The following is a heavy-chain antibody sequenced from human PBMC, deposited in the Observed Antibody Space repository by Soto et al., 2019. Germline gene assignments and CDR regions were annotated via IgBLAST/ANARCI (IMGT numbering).Heavy chain of an antibody. V-gene: IGHV4-34*01. CDR2: INHSGST. CDR1: GGSFSGYY. CDR3: ARRWQQVAPLLDV. D-gene: IGHD6-13*01. J-gene: IGHJ6*04. Sequence: QVQLQQWGAGLLKPSETLSLTCAVYGGSFSGYYWSWIRQAPGKGLEWIGEINHSGSTNCNTSLKSLVTISVDTSKNQFSLKLSSVTAADTAVYYCARRWQQVAPLLDVWGKGTTVTVSS.